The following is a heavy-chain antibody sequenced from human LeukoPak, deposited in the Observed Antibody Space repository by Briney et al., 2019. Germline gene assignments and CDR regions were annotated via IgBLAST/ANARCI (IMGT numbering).Heavy chain of an antibody. CDR2: ISWSSGSI. Sequence: GRSLRLSCAASGFTFDDYAMHWVRQAPGKGLEWVSGISWSSGSIGYADSVKGRFTISRDNAKNSLYLQMNSLRAEDTALYYCAKDITGYCSSTSCYTFDYWGQGTLVTVSS. J-gene: IGHJ4*02. CDR3: AKDITGYCSSTSCYTFDY. D-gene: IGHD2-2*02. V-gene: IGHV3-9*01. CDR1: GFTFDDYA.